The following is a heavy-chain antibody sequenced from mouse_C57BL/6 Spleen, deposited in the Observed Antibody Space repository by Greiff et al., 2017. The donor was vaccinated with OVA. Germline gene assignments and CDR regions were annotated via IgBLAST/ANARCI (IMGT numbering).Heavy chain of an antibody. V-gene: IGHV1-82*01. D-gene: IGHD1-1*01. J-gene: IGHJ1*03. CDR3: ARRYYGTGYFDV. Sequence: VQLQQSGPELVKPGASVKISCKASGYAFSSSWMNWVKQRPGKGLEWIGRIYPGDGDTNYNGKFKGKATLTADKSSSTAYLQLSSLTSEASAVYFCARRYYGTGYFDVWGTGTTVTVSS. CDR2: IYPGDGDT. CDR1: GYAFSSSW.